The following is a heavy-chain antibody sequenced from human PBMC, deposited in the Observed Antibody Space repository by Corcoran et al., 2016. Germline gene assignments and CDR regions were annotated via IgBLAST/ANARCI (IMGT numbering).Heavy chain of an antibody. CDR2: IKQDGSEK. CDR3: ARVGSSSWYTNAEYLQH. J-gene: IGHJ1*01. V-gene: IGHV3-7*03. Sequence: EVQLVESGGGLVQPGGSLRLSCAASGFTFSSYWMSWVRQAPGKGLEWVANIKQDGSEKYYVDSVKGRFTISRDNAKNSLYLQMNSLRAEDTAVYYCARVGSSSWYTNAEYLQHWGQGTLVTVSS. D-gene: IGHD6-13*01. CDR1: GFTFSSYW.